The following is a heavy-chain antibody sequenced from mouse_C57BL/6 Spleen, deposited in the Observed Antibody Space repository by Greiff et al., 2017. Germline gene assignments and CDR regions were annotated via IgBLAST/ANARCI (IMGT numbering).Heavy chain of an antibody. V-gene: IGHV5-17*01. CDR2: ISSGSSTI. Sequence: EVQVVESGGGLVKPGGSLKLSCAASGFTFSDYGMHWVRQAPEKGLEWVAYISSGSSTIYYADTVKGRFTISRDNAKNTLFLQMTSLRSEDTAMYYCARRPNYYGSSYGYFDVWGTGTTVTVSS. CDR1: GFTFSDYG. CDR3: ARRPNYYGSSYGYFDV. J-gene: IGHJ1*03. D-gene: IGHD1-1*01.